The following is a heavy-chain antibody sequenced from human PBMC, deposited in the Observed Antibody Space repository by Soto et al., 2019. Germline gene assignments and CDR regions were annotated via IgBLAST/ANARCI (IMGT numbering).Heavy chain of an antibody. Sequence: SVKVSCKASGYTFTSYGISWVRQAPGQGLEWMGWISPYNGDTNYAQKLQGRVTMTTDTSTSTAYMELRSLRSDDTAVYYCARVRKIAVAQRTPYYVMDVWGQGTAVTVSS. J-gene: IGHJ6*02. CDR2: ISPYNGDT. CDR3: ARVRKIAVAQRTPYYVMDV. CDR1: GYTFTSYG. V-gene: IGHV1-18*01. D-gene: IGHD6-19*01.